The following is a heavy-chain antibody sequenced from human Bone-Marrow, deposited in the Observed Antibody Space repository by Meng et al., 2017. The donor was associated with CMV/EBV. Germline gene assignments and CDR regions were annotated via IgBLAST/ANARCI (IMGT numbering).Heavy chain of an antibody. CDR1: GLTFSRHW. D-gene: IGHD1-26*01. V-gene: IGHV3-74*01. Sequence: GGSLRLSCVASGLTFSRHWMHWVRQAPGKGLVWVSRINSDGGSISYADSVEGRFTISRDNAKNRLYLQMSSLRAEDTAVYYCARASSGSYNLFDYWGQGTLVTVSS. J-gene: IGHJ4*02. CDR3: ARASSGSYNLFDY. CDR2: INSDGGSI.